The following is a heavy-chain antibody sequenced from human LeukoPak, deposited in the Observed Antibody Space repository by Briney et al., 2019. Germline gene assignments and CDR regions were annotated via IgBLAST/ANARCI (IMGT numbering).Heavy chain of an antibody. CDR1: EFYW. CDR2: ISSSGTYI. J-gene: IGHJ6*03. V-gene: IGHV3-21*01. CDR3: AREYYYNMDV. Sequence: GGSLRLSCAASEFYWMHWVRQAPGKGLEWVSTISSSGTYIFYADSVKGRFTISRDNAKKSLYLQMNSLRVDDTAVYYCAREYYYNMDVWGKGTTVTVSS.